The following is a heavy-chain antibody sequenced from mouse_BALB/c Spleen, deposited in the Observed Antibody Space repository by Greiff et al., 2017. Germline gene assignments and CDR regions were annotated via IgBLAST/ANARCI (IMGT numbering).Heavy chain of an antibody. CDR3: AKLLDGYYWYFDV. Sequence: VKLVESGPGLVAPSQSLSITCTVSGFSLTDYGVSWIRQPPGKGLEWLGVIWGGGSTYYNSALKSRLSISKDNSKSQVFLKMNSLQTDDTAMYYCAKLLDGYYWYFDVWGAGTTVTVSS. J-gene: IGHJ1*01. CDR2: IWGGGST. D-gene: IGHD2-3*01. V-gene: IGHV2-6-5*01. CDR1: GFSLTDYG.